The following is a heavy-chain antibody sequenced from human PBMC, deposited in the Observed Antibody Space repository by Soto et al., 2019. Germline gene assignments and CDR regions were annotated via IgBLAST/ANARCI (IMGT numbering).Heavy chain of an antibody. J-gene: IGHJ4*02. CDR2: INPSGGST. V-gene: IGHV1-46*03. Sequence: QVQLVQSGAEVKKPGASVKVSCKASGYTFTSYYMHWVRQAPGQGLGWMGIINPSGGSTSYAQKFQGRVTMTRDTSTSTVDMELSSLRSEDTAVYYCARGKTYCGGDCYLVFDYWGQGTLVTVSS. CDR1: GYTFTSYY. CDR3: ARGKTYCGGDCYLVFDY. D-gene: IGHD2-21*02.